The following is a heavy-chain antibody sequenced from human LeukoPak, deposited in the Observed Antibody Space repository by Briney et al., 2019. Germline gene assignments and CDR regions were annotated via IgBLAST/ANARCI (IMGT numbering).Heavy chain of an antibody. CDR2: IYYSGST. Sequence: PSETLSLTCTVSGGSISSYYWSWIRQPPGKGLEWIGYIYYSGSTNYNPSLKSQVTISVDTSKNQFSLKLSSVTAADTAVYYCARDGEYYYDSSGYRPYWYYWGQGTLVTVSS. CDR3: ARDGEYYYDSSGYRPYWYY. D-gene: IGHD3-22*01. CDR1: GGSISSYY. J-gene: IGHJ4*02. V-gene: IGHV4-59*01.